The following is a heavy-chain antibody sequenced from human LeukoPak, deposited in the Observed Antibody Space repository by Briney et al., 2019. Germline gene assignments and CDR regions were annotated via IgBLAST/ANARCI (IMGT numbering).Heavy chain of an antibody. J-gene: IGHJ4*02. CDR2: IYYSGST. V-gene: IGHV4-39*07. Sequence: SETLSLTCSVSGGSISSSSYYWGWIRQPPGKGLEWIGSIYYSGSTYYNPSLKSRVTISVDTSKNQFSLKLSSVTAADTAVYYCAKKYIAVAGIGWLDYWGQGTLVTVSS. CDR1: GGSISSSSYY. CDR3: AKKYIAVAGIGWLDY. D-gene: IGHD6-19*01.